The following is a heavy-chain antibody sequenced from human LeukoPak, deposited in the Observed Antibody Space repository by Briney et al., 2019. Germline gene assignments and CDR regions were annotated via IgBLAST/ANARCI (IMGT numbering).Heavy chain of an antibody. CDR3: ARTFYGSGETSVPYRGAFDI. Sequence: ASVKVSCKVSGYTLTELSMHWVRQAPGKGLEWMGWINAGNGNTKYSQKFQGRVTITRDTSASTAYMELSSLRSEDTAVYYCARTFYGSGETSVPYRGAFDIWGQGTMVTVSS. V-gene: IGHV1-3*01. CDR1: GYTLTELS. CDR2: INAGNGNT. D-gene: IGHD3-10*01. J-gene: IGHJ3*02.